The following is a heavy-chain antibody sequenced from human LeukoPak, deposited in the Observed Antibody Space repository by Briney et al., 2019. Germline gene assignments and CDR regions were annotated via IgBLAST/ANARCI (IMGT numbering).Heavy chain of an antibody. CDR1: GGSISSSSYY. Sequence: VKPSETLSLTCTVSGGSISSSSYYWGWIRQPPGKGLEWIGYMYYSGSTNYNPSLKSRVTMSVDTSNNQISLKMTSLTAADTAVYYCARAPAGQPYYYMDVWGKGTTVTVSS. J-gene: IGHJ6*03. CDR3: ARAPAGQPYYYMDV. D-gene: IGHD2-2*01. CDR2: MYYSGST. V-gene: IGHV4-39*07.